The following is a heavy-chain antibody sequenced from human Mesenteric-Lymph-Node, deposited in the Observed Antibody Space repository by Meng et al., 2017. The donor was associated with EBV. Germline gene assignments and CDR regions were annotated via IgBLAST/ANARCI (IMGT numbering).Heavy chain of an antibody. Sequence: QLQEAGSGLVEPSQTLSLTCAVSGGSVSSGGYSWSWIRQPPGKGLEWIGYIYHFGSPNYNPSLKSRVTISVDRSKNQFSLNLTSMTAADTAVYYCARRGIAEGFDFWGQGTLVTVSS. J-gene: IGHJ4*02. CDR2: IYHFGSP. CDR1: GGSVSSGGYS. CDR3: ARRGIAEGFDF. V-gene: IGHV4-30-2*01.